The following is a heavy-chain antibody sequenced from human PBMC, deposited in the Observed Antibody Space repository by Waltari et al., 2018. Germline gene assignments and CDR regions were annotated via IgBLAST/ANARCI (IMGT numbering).Heavy chain of an antibody. J-gene: IGHJ4*02. V-gene: IGHV2-5*02. CDR2: IYSDDDT. CDR1: GFSISGSGVG. CDR3: SYILGIYDLPF. Sequence: QITLKESGPTLVKLTQTLTLTCTLSGFSISGSGVGVGWIRQPPEKALEWLALIYSDDDTRYSPSLKDRLTITKDTSKNLVVLTMTNVDPVDTGTYYCSYILGIYDLPFWGPGTQVTVSS. D-gene: IGHD3-3*01.